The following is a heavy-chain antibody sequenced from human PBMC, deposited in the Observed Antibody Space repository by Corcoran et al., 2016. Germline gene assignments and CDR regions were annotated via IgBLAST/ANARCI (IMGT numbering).Heavy chain of an antibody. D-gene: IGHD4-17*01. Sequence: EVQLVESGGGLVKPGGSLRLSCAASGFTFSSYSMNWVRQAPGKGLEWVSSISSSSSYIYYADSVKGRFTISRDNAKNSLYLQMNSLRAEDTALYYCARLEGYGDYHAYYGMDVWGQGTTVTVSS. CDR2: ISSSSSYI. CDR3: ARLEGYGDYHAYYGMDV. V-gene: IGHV3-21*01. J-gene: IGHJ6*02. CDR1: GFTFSSYS.